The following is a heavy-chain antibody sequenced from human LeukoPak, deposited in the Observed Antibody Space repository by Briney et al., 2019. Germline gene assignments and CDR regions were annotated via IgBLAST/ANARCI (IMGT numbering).Heavy chain of an antibody. D-gene: IGHD1-26*01. Sequence: SETLSLTCTVSGGSISVSSYYWGWIRQAPGKGLEWIGHMYYSGTTYYNPSLKSRVTISVDTSKNQFSLTLSSVTAADTAVYYCARIEYSGPLDYWGQGTLVTVSS. CDR2: MYYSGTT. CDR3: ARIEYSGPLDY. CDR1: GGSISVSSYY. V-gene: IGHV4-39*07. J-gene: IGHJ4*02.